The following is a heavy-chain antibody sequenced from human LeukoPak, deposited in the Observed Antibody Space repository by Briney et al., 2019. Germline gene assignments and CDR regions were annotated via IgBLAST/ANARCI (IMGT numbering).Heavy chain of an antibody. CDR3: TAGGGGTYPSDH. D-gene: IGHD3-16*01. J-gene: IGHJ4*02. CDR1: GFIFTNVW. V-gene: IGHV3-15*05. Sequence: GGSLRLSCTASGFIFTNVWVSWVRQAPGKGLEWVGRSKSSADGGTTDIAAPGQGRFTISRDDSKNTFFLHMHSLEVEDTATYYCTAGGGGTYPSDHWGQGTLVTVSS. CDR2: SKSSADGGTT.